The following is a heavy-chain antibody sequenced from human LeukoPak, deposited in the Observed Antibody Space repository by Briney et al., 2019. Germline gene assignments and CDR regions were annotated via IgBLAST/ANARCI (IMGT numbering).Heavy chain of an antibody. V-gene: IGHV1-2*02. CDR1: GYTFTGYY. D-gene: IGHD3-22*01. Sequence: ASVKVSCKASGYTFTGYYMHWVRQAPGQGLEWMGWINPNSGGTNYAQKFQGRVTMTRDTSISTAYMELSRLRSDDTAVYYCARGRSGYYLPIDYWGQGTLVTVSS. CDR2: INPNSGGT. J-gene: IGHJ4*02. CDR3: ARGRSGYYLPIDY.